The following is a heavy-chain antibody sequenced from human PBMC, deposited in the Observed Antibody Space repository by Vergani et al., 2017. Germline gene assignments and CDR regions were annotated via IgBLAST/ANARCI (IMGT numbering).Heavy chain of an antibody. D-gene: IGHD5-18*01. J-gene: IGHJ4*02. CDR1: GGTFSSYA. V-gene: IGHV1-69*01. CDR3: ARSACLTAMAPGFDY. CDR2: IIPIFGTA. Sequence: QVQLVQSGAEVKKPGSSVKVSCKASGGTFSSYAISWVRQAPGQGLEWMGGIIPIFGTANYAQKFQGRVTITADESTSPAYMVLSSLRSEDASVYYCARSACLTAMAPGFDYWGQGTLVTVSA.